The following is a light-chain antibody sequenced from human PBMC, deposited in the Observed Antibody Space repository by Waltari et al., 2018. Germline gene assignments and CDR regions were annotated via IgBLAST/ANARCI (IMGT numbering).Light chain of an antibody. Sequence: QSVLTQPPSASGTPGQRVTISCSGSSSNIGSYNVYWYQHLPGTAPKLLISRSSQRPSGVPYRFSGSKSGTSASLAISVLRSEDEADYYCATWDDSLSGWVFGGGTKLSVL. V-gene: IGLV1-47*01. CDR3: ATWDDSLSGWV. CDR2: RSS. J-gene: IGLJ3*02. CDR1: SSNIGSYN.